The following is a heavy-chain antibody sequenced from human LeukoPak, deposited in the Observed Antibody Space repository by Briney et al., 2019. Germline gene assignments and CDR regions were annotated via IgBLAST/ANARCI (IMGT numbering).Heavy chain of an antibody. D-gene: IGHD4-17*01. Sequence: PGRSLRLSCAASGFTFSNFAMHWVRQAPGKGLEWVAFISYDGSNKYHADSVKGRFTISRDKSKSTLYLQMNSLRVEDTAMYFCAKDARGTSVTPYIPDYWGQGSLVTVSS. V-gene: IGHV3-30*18. CDR2: ISYDGSNK. CDR3: AKDARGTSVTPYIPDY. J-gene: IGHJ4*02. CDR1: GFTFSNFA.